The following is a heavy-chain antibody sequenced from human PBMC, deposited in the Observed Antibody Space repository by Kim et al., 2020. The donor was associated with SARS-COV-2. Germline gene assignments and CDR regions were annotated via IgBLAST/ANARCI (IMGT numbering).Heavy chain of an antibody. J-gene: IGHJ4*02. D-gene: IGHD1-26*01. CDR2: ITSDGSNT. CDR1: GFTFSTYG. CDR3: AKTGRGFDY. Sequence: GGSLRLSCAASGFTFSTYGIHWVRQAPGKGLEWVAVITSDGSNTYYADSVKGRFTISRDNSKNTLYLQMNSLKPEDTAVYYCAKTGRGFDYWGQGTLVTV. V-gene: IGHV3-30*18.